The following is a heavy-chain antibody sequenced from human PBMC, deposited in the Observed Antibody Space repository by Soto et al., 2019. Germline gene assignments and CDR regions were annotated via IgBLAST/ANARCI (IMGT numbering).Heavy chain of an antibody. D-gene: IGHD5-12*01. CDR3: AREKGYSGYEPVDY. CDR2: ISAYNGNT. V-gene: IGHV1-18*01. CDR1: GYTFSNYG. J-gene: IGHJ4*02. Sequence: GASVKVSCKGSGYTFSNYGISWVRQAPGQGLEWMGWISAYNGNTNYAQKLQGRVTMTTDTSTSTAYMEVRSLRSDDTAVYYCAREKGYSGYEPVDYWGQGTLVTVSS.